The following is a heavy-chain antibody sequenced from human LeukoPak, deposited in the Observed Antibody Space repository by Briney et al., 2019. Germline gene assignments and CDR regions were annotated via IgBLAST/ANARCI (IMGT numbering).Heavy chain of an antibody. Sequence: GGSLRLSCAASGFTFSSYGMSWVRQAPGKGLEWVSGISGSGVSTYYADSVKGRFTISRDNSKNTLYLQMNSLRAEDTAVYYCAKGGLNWFDPWGQGTLVTVSS. CDR3: AKGGLNWFDP. CDR1: GFTFSSYG. CDR2: ISGSGVST. V-gene: IGHV3-23*01. J-gene: IGHJ5*02. D-gene: IGHD3-10*01.